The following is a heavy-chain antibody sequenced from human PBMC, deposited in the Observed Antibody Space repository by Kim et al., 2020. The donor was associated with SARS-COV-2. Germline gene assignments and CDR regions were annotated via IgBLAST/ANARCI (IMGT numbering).Heavy chain of an antibody. V-gene: IGHV4-4*02. CDR3: SGSSGWYRLDY. J-gene: IGHJ4*02. D-gene: IGHD6-19*01. Sequence: TDNPSLKSRVTIAVDKSKNHFSMKLNSVTAADTAVYYCSGSSGWYRLDYWGQGTLVTVSS.